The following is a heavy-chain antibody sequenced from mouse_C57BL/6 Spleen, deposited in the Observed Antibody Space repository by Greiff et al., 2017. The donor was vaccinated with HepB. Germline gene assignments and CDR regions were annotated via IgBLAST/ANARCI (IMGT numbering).Heavy chain of an antibody. CDR1: GFTFGSYA. Sequence: EVKLVESGGGLVKPGGSLKLSCAASGFTFGSYAMSWVRQTPEKRLEWVATISDGGSYTYYPDNVKGRFTISRDNAKNNLYLQMSHLKSEDTAMYYCARDDYDENYYAMDYWGQGTSVTVSS. CDR2: ISDGGSYT. D-gene: IGHD2-4*01. CDR3: ARDDYDENYYAMDY. V-gene: IGHV5-4*01. J-gene: IGHJ4*01.